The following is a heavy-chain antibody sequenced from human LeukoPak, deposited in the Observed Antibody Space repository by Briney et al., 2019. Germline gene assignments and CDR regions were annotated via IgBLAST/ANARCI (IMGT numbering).Heavy chain of an antibody. D-gene: IGHD6-19*01. CDR3: TTGKSSGWYGPFDY. V-gene: IGHV3-15*01. CDR1: GFTFSNAW. Sequence: GGSLRLSCAASGFTFSNAWMSWVRQAPGKGLEWVGRIKSKTDGGTTDYAAPVKGRFTISRDDSKNTLYLQMNSLKTEDTAVYYCTTGKSSGWYGPFDYWGQGTLVTVSS. J-gene: IGHJ4*02. CDR2: IKSKTDGGTT.